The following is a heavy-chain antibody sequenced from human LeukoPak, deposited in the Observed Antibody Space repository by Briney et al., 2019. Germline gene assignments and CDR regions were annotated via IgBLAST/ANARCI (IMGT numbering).Heavy chain of an antibody. D-gene: IGHD3-10*01. CDR2: ISWNSGSI. V-gene: IGHV3-9*03. Sequence: PGRSLRLSCAASGFTFDDYAMHWVRQAPGKGLEWVSGISWNSGSIGYADSVKGRFTISRDNAKTSLYLQMNSLRAEDMALYYCAKTSYYGSGSNDWYFDLWGRGTLVTVSS. CDR1: GFTFDDYA. J-gene: IGHJ2*01. CDR3: AKTSYYGSGSNDWYFDL.